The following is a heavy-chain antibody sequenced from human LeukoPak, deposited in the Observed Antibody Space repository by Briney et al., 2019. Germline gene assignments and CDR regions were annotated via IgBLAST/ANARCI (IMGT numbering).Heavy chain of an antibody. Sequence: SETLSLTCTVSGGSISSYYWSWIRQPPGKGLEWIGYIYYSGSTNYNPSLKSRVTISVDKSKNQFSLKLSSVTAADTAVYYCASPRGSGWYPGYWGQGTLVTVSS. CDR1: GGSISSYY. J-gene: IGHJ4*02. CDR2: IYYSGST. V-gene: IGHV4-59*12. D-gene: IGHD6-19*01. CDR3: ASPRGSGWYPGY.